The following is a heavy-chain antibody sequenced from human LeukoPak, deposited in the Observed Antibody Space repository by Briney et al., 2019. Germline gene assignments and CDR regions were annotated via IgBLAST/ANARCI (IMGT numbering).Heavy chain of an antibody. V-gene: IGHV3-48*04. CDR2: ISRSSLAI. CDR3: AGDPSVGSTWYYYVDV. J-gene: IGHJ6*03. Sequence: PGGSLRLSCAASGSSLDNYAMSWVRQAPGKGLEYIAYISRSSLAINYAESVRGRFIVSRDNARNSLYLQMNGLRADDTAVYHCAGDPSVGSTWYYYVDVWGKGTTVTVSS. CDR1: GSSLDNYA. D-gene: IGHD6-13*01.